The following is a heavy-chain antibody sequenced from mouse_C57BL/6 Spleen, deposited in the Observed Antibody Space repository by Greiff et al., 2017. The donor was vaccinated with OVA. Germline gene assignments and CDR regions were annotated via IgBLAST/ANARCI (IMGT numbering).Heavy chain of an antibody. D-gene: IGHD1-1*01. J-gene: IGHJ2*01. CDR3: STVLDY. V-gene: IGHV1-42*01. Sequence: VQLQQSGPELVKPGASVKISCKASGYSFTGYYMTWVKQSPEKSLEWIGEINPSTGGTSYNQKFKAKATLTVDKSSSTTYMQLKSLTSKDSAVYYCSTVLDYWGQGTTLTVSS. CDR2: INPSTGGT. CDR1: GYSFTGYY.